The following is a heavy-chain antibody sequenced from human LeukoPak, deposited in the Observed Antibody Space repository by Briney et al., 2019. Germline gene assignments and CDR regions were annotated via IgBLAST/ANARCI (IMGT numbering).Heavy chain of an antibody. CDR2: ISRSSSSI. J-gene: IGHJ4*02. Sequence: GGSLRLSCAAAGFTFSSYSMNWVRQAPGKGLEWLSYISRSSSSILYADSVKGRFTISRDNAKNSLYLQMNSLRAEDTAVYYCARVDRTKRHYYDSSGTFDYWGQGTLVTVSS. CDR3: ARVDRTKRHYYDSSGTFDY. V-gene: IGHV3-48*04. D-gene: IGHD3-22*01. CDR1: GFTFSSYS.